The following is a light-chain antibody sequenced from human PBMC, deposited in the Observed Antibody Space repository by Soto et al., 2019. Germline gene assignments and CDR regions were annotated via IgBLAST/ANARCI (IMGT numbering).Light chain of an antibody. Sequence: EIVMTQSPATLSVSLGERATLSCRASQSVSSNLAWYQHKPGQAPRLLIYGASTRAPGIPARFSGSGSGADFTLTISSLQSEDFAVYYCQQYNSGPPLSARFGQGTKVEIK. CDR3: QQYNSGPPLSAR. CDR1: QSVSSN. V-gene: IGKV3D-15*01. CDR2: GAS. J-gene: IGKJ2*03.